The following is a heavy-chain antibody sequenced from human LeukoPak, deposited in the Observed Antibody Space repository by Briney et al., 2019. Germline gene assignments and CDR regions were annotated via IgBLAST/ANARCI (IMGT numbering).Heavy chain of an antibody. V-gene: IGHV1-8*01. J-gene: IGHJ4*02. D-gene: IGHD3-22*01. CDR3: ARSPNLRDYYDSSGYYYGLGY. Sequence: ASVKVSCKASGYTFTSYDINWVRQAAGQGLEWMGWMNPNSGNTGYAQEFQGRVTMTRNTSISTAYMELSSLRSEDTAVYYCARSPNLRDYYDSSGYYYGLGYWGQGTLVTVSS. CDR2: MNPNSGNT. CDR1: GYTFTSYD.